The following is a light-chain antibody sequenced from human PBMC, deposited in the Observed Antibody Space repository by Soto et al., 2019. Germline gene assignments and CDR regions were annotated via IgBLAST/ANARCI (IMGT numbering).Light chain of an antibody. CDR1: QSISSK. CDR2: DAS. Sequence: EIVMTQSPATLSVSPGERATLSCRASQSISSKLAWYQQSPGQAPRLLIFDASTRSTGVQGRSRGCGSVTDFTPTISALQSEDFVVYGCQQDDKWPPSFGGGTKVEIK. CDR3: QQDDKWPPS. J-gene: IGKJ4*01. V-gene: IGKV3-15*01.